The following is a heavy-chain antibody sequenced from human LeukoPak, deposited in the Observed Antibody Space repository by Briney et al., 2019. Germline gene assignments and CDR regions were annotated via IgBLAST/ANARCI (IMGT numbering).Heavy chain of an antibody. CDR2: IYYSGST. Sequence: SETLSLTCTVSGGSISSSSYYWGWIRQPPGKGLEWIGSIYYSGSTYYNPSLKSRVTMSEDTSKNQFSLKVSSVTAADTAVYYCARDRMSVTRTLLWFGAYYYYYYMDVWGKGTTVTVSS. D-gene: IGHD3-10*01. V-gene: IGHV4-39*07. CDR1: GGSISSSSYY. J-gene: IGHJ6*03. CDR3: ARDRMSVTRTLLWFGAYYYYYYMDV.